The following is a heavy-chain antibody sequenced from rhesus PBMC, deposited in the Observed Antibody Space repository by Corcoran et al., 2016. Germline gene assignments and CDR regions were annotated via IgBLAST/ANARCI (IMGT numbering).Heavy chain of an antibody. J-gene: IGHJ4*01. CDR3: ARPYSGSWTLFDY. CDR2: IYGIVSST. V-gene: IGHV4-169*01. D-gene: IGHD6-25*01. Sequence: QLQLQESGPGLVKPSETLSVTCAVSGGSISSSYCSWIRQAPGKGLGWIGYIYGIVSSTNYNPSLKSRFNLSVDTSKNQLSLKLSSVTTADTAVYYCARPYSGSWTLFDYWGQGVLVTVSS. CDR1: GGSISSSY.